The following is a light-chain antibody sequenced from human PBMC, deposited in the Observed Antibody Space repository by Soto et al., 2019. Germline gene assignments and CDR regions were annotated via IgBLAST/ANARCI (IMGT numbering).Light chain of an antibody. J-gene: IGKJ4*01. V-gene: IGKV3-15*01. CDR2: GAS. CDR3: QQYNNWPLT. Sequence: EIMMTQSPDTLSVSPGERATLSFRASQSVSINLAWYQQKPDQVPRLLIYGASSRATGIPARFSGSGSGTDFTLTISSLQSEDFAVYYCQQYNNWPLTFGGGTKVDIK. CDR1: QSVSIN.